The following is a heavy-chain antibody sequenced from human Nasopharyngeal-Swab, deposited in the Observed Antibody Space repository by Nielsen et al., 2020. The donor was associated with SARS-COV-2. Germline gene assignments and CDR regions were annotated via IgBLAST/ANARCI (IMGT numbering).Heavy chain of an antibody. Sequence: SETLSLTCSVSGGSLTSDIEDFYWSWIRQPPGKGLEWIGHVYYSGSTNYNPSLKSRVTISVDTSKNQFSLKLSSVTAADTAVYYCARAQRYCSGGSCYFSSSYYFDYWGQGTLVTVSS. V-gene: IGHV4-61*01. CDR1: GGSLTSDIEDFY. CDR2: VYYSGST. J-gene: IGHJ4*02. CDR3: ARAQRYCSGGSCYFSSSYYFDY. D-gene: IGHD2-15*01.